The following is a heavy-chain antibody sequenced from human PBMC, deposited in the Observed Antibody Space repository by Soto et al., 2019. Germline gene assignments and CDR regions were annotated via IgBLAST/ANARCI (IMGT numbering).Heavy chain of an antibody. CDR2: INAGNGNT. V-gene: IGHV1-3*01. CDR3: ASDKPRIAAAGTDYYYYLDA. Sequence: GAAVKVSCKASGYTFTSYAMHWVRQAPGQRLEWMGWINAGNGNTKYSQKFQGRVTITRDTSTSTAYMELSSLRSEDTAGYYCASDKPRIAAAGTDYYYYLDAWGQGTTVTVSS. CDR1: GYTFTSYA. D-gene: IGHD6-13*01. J-gene: IGHJ6*03.